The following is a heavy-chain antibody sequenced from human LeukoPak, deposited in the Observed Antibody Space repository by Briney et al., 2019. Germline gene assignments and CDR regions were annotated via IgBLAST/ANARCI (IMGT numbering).Heavy chain of an antibody. CDR1: GYTLTELS. V-gene: IGHV1-24*01. J-gene: IGHJ5*02. D-gene: IGHD3-10*01. CDR3: ATASITMVRGVARRNWFGP. CDR2: FDPEDGET. Sequence: ASVKVSCKVSGYTLTELSMHWVRQAPGKGLEWMGGFDPEDGETIYAQKFQGRVTMTEDTSTDTAYMELSSLRSEDTAVYYCATASITMVRGVARRNWFGPWGQGTLVTVSS.